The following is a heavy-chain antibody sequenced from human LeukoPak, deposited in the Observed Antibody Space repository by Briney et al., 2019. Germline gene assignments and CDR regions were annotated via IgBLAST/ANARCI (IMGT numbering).Heavy chain of an antibody. J-gene: IGHJ2*01. V-gene: IGHV3-64*01. CDR2: ISSNGGSI. CDR1: GFTFSDYA. D-gene: IGHD6-19*01. CDR3: ARDTCGCGSGWHLYWYFDL. Sequence: GGTLRLSCAASGFTFSDYAMHWVRQAPGKELEYVSAISSNGGSIHYANSVKGRFTISRDNSKNTLYLQMDSLRAEDMAVYYCARDTCGCGSGWHLYWYFDLWGRGTLVTVSS.